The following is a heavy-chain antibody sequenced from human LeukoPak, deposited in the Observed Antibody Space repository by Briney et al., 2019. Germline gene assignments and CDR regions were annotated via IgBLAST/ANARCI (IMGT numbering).Heavy chain of an antibody. CDR1: GFTFSSYG. CDR3: ARDGGSSSWYNWFDP. V-gene: IGHV3-33*01. CDR2: IWYDGSNK. Sequence: PGRSLRLSCAASGFTFSSYGMHWVRQAPGKGLEWVAVIWYDGSNKYYADSVKGRFTISRDNSKNTLYLQMNSLRAEDTAVYYCARDGGSSSWYNWFDPWGQGTLVTVSS. D-gene: IGHD6-13*01. J-gene: IGHJ5*02.